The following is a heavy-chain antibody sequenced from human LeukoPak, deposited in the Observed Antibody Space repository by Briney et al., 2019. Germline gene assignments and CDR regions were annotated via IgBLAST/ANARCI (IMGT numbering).Heavy chain of an antibody. Sequence: SETLSLTCTVSGGSISSSSYYWGWIRQPPGKGLEWIGSIYYGGSTYYNPSLKSRVTISVDTSKNQFSLKLSSVTAADTAVYYCARGGPDWDYYFDFWGQGTLVTVSS. V-gene: IGHV4-39*01. D-gene: IGHD3/OR15-3a*01. CDR1: GGSISSSSYY. CDR2: IYYGGST. CDR3: ARGGPDWDYYFDF. J-gene: IGHJ4*02.